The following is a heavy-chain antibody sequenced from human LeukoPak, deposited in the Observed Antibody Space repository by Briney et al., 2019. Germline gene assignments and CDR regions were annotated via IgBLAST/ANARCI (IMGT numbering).Heavy chain of an antibody. Sequence: GGSLRLSCAASGFTFDDYAMHWVRQAPGKGLEWVSGISWNSGSIGYADSVKGRFTISRDNAKNSLYLQMNSLRAEDMALYYCARVRVRGPAASPLGYWGQGTLVTVSS. D-gene: IGHD2-2*01. V-gene: IGHV3-9*03. CDR1: GFTFDDYA. J-gene: IGHJ4*02. CDR2: ISWNSGSI. CDR3: ARVRVRGPAASPLGY.